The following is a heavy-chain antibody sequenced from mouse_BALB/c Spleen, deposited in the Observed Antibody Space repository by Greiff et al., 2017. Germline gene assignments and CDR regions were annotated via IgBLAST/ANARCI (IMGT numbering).Heavy chain of an antibody. CDR2: ISYDGSN. CDR1: GYSITSGYY. D-gene: IGHD2-3*01. V-gene: IGHV3-6*02. CDR3: ASEGWRWGFAY. J-gene: IGHJ3*01. Sequence: DVKLQESGPGLVKPSQSLSLTCSVTGYSITSGYYWNWIRQFPGNKLEWMGYISYDGSNNYNPSLKNRISITRDTSKNQFFLKLNSVTTEDTATYYCASEGWRWGFAYWGQGTLVTVSA.